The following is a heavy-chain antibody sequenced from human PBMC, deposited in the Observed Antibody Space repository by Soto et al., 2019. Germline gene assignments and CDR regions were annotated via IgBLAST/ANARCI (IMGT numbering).Heavy chain of an antibody. D-gene: IGHD3-10*01. CDR3: ARVYGSGSYYFDY. CDR1: GGSISSSSYY. J-gene: IGHJ4*02. Sequence: SETLSLTCTVSGGSISSSSYYFGWIRQPPGKGLEWIGSIYYSGNTYYSPSLKSRVSMSVDTSKNQFSLKLDFVSAADTSMYYCARVYGSGSYYFDYWGQGTLVTVSS. V-gene: IGHV4-39*01. CDR2: IYYSGNT.